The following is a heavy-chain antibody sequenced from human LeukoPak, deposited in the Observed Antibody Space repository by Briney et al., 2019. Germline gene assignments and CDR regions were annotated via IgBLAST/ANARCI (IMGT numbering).Heavy chain of an antibody. Sequence: GGSLRLSCAAPGFTFSSYAMHWVRQAPGKGLEWVAVISYDGSNKYYADSVKGRFTISRDNSKNTLYLQMNSLRAEATAVYYCARDYYDILTGYDNCFDHWGQGTLVTVSS. CDR3: ARDYYDILTGYDNCFDH. D-gene: IGHD3-9*01. J-gene: IGHJ5*02. CDR1: GFTFSSYA. CDR2: ISYDGSNK. V-gene: IGHV3-30*04.